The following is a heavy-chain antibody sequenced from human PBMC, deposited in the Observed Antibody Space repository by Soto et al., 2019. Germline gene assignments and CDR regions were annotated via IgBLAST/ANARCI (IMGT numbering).Heavy chain of an antibody. V-gene: IGHV3-74*01. CDR1: IHLQYLL. CDR3: ARSDWFDP. Sequence: EVQLVESGGGLVQPGGVPETLLGSLWIHLQYLLDALGPPSSREGLVWVSRIKSDGSSTTYADSVKGRFTISRDNAKNTLYLQMNSLRVEDTAVYYCARSDWFDPWGQGTLVTVSS. J-gene: IGHJ5*02. CDR2: IKSDGSST.